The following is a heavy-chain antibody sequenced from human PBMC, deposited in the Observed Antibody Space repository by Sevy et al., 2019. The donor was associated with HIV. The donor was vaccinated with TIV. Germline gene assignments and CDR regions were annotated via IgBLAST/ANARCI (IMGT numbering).Heavy chain of an antibody. D-gene: IGHD6-13*01. Sequence: GGSLRLSCTTSGFTFSYSGMHWVRQAPGKGLEWVTFIQYDGRNTHYADSMKGRFTISRDNSKNTLYLQMNSLRGDDTAVYYCAKNTAAVGTGGFDYWGQGALVTVSS. CDR1: GFTFSYSG. J-gene: IGHJ4*02. CDR3: AKNTAAVGTGGFDY. CDR2: IQYDGRNT. V-gene: IGHV3-30*02.